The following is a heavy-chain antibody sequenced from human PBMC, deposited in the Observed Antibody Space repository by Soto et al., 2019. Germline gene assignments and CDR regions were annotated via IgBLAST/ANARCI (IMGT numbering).Heavy chain of an antibody. V-gene: IGHV3-23*01. Sequence: GGSLRLSCAASGFTFGIYAMSWVRQAPGKVLEWVSGISLGCGSTYYSGDRNGQYTISRDNSKNTLYLQMNSLRAEDTAVYYCAKDQMVKEIIVATIYYYGMDVWGQGTTVTVSS. CDR2: ISLGCGST. J-gene: IGHJ6*02. CDR3: AKDQMVKEIIVATIYYYGMDV. D-gene: IGHD5-12*01. CDR1: GFTFGIYA.